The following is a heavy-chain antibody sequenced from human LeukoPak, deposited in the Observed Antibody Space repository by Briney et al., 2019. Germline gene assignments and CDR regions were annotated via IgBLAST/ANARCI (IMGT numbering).Heavy chain of an antibody. CDR2: IYHDGST. J-gene: IGHJ4*02. D-gene: IGHD1-26*01. CDR1: GGSISSNNW. CDR3: AREFSGSYSDY. Sequence: PSETLSLTCAVSGGSISSNNWWIWVRRSPEKGLEWIGEIYHDGSTNYNPSLKSRVTISMDKSKNQLSLKLNFVTAADTAVYYCAREFSGSYSDYWGQGTLVTVSS. V-gene: IGHV4-4*02.